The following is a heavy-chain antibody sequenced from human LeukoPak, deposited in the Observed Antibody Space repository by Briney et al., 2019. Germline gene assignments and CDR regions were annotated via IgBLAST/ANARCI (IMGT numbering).Heavy chain of an antibody. D-gene: IGHD2/OR15-2a*01. CDR3: ASNIYGRSGY. CDR1: GYTFTSYD. Sequence: ASVKVSCKASGYTFTSYDINWVRQTTGQGLEWMGWMNPNSGNTGYAQNFQGRVTMTRNTSISTAYMEMSSLRSQDTAVYYCASNIYGRSGYWGQGPVVSVSS. J-gene: IGHJ4*02. CDR2: MNPNSGNT. V-gene: IGHV1-8*01.